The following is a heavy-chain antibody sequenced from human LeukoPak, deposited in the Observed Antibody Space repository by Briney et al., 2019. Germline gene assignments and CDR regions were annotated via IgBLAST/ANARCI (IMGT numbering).Heavy chain of an antibody. D-gene: IGHD5-24*01. CDR1: GFTFSSYA. J-gene: IGHJ3*02. V-gene: IGHV3-53*01. Sequence: PGGSLRLSCAASGFTFSSYAMSWVRQAPGKGLEWVSVIYSGGSTYYADSVKGRFTISRDNSKNTLYLQMNSLRAEDTAVYYCARWLQLYDAFDIWGQGTMVTVSS. CDR3: ARWLQLYDAFDI. CDR2: IYSGGST.